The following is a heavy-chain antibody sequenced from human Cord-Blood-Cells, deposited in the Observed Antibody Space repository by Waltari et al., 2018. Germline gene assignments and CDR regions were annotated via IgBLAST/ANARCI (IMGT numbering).Heavy chain of an antibody. Sequence: QVTLKESGPVLVKPTETLTLTCTVSGFSLSNARMGVSWIRQPPGKALEWLAHIFSNDEKSYSTSLKSSLTIAKDTSKSQVVLTMTNMDPVDTATYYCARIFGYCSSTSCYRHYYYYYMDVWGKGTTVTVSS. J-gene: IGHJ6*03. D-gene: IGHD2-2*02. V-gene: IGHV2-26*01. CDR2: IFSNDEK. CDR1: GFSLSNARMG. CDR3: ARIFGYCSSTSCYRHYYYYYMDV.